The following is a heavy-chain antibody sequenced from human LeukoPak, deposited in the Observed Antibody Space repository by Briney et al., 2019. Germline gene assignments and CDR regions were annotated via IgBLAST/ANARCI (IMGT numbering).Heavy chain of an antibody. CDR3: ARTSSGSYLAY. V-gene: IGHV4-61*01. J-gene: IGHJ4*02. D-gene: IGHD1-26*01. CDR1: CGSVRSGRYY. Sequence: SETLSLTCSVSCGSVRSGRYYWSWIRRPPGKGLEWIGYISYIGRTNYNPSLKSRVTVSADTSTNQFSLKLSSVTAADTAVYYCARTSSGSYLAYWGRGSLVTVSS. CDR2: ISYIGRT.